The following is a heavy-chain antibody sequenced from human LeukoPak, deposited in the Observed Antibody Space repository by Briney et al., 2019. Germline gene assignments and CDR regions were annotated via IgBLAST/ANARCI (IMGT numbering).Heavy chain of an antibody. V-gene: IGHV3-74*01. CDR3: VRSLRSADF. CDR2: ISTDGSQT. J-gene: IGHJ4*02. Sequence: GGSLRLSCEASGFTFSNYWMHWVRQPPGKGLMWVTQISTDGSQTFYADSVKGRFTISRDNAQNTLFLQMDSLRPEDTAVYYCVRSLRSADFWGQGTLVTVSS. CDR1: GFTFSNYW.